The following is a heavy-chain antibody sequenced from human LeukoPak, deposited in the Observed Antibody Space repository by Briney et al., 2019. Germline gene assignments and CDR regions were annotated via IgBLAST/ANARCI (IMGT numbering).Heavy chain of an antibody. J-gene: IGHJ5*02. D-gene: IGHD6-13*01. V-gene: IGHV1-69*04. Sequence: SVKVSCKASGGTFSSYAISWVRQAPGQGLEWMGRIIPILGIANYAQKFQGRVTITADKSTSTAYMELSSLRSEDTAVYYCARDRGSSWYSNWFDPWGQGTLVTASS. CDR2: IIPILGIA. CDR1: GGTFSSYA. CDR3: ARDRGSSWYSNWFDP.